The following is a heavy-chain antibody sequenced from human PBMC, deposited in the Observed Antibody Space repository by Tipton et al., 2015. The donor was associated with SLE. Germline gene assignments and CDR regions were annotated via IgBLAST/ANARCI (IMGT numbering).Heavy chain of an antibody. CDR1: GFTFSSYG. V-gene: IGHV3-30*02. Sequence: SGFTFSSYGMHWVRQAPGKGLEWVAFIRYDGSNKYYADSVKGRFTISRDNSKNTLYLQMNSLRAEDTAVYYCAKGGGYYDSRADCFASWGQGTLVTVSS. J-gene: IGHJ4*02. CDR3: AKGGGYYDSRADCFAS. CDR2: IRYDGSNK. D-gene: IGHD3-22*01.